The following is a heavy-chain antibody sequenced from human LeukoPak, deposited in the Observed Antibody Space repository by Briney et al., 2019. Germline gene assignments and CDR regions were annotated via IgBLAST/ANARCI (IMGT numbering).Heavy chain of an antibody. Sequence: GGSLRLSCAASGFTFSSYSMNWVRQAPGKGLEWVSSISSSSSYIYYADSVKGRFTISRDNAKNSLYLQMNSLRAEDTAVYYCASSGLVLVTAIPLGAFDIWGQGTMVTVSS. V-gene: IGHV3-21*01. CDR2: ISSSSSYI. J-gene: IGHJ3*02. D-gene: IGHD2-21*02. CDR3: ASSGLVLVTAIPLGAFDI. CDR1: GFTFSSYS.